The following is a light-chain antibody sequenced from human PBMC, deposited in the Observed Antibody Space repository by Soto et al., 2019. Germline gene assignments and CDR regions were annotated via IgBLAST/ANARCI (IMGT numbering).Light chain of an antibody. V-gene: IGKV3-15*01. CDR1: QSVSIN. CDR3: QQYNNWPPIT. CDR2: GAS. Sequence: ETVMTQSPATLSVSPGEGATLSCRASQSVSINLAWYQQKPGQAPRLLIYGASTRATGIPARFSRSGSATEFTLTISRLQSEDFAVYYCQQYNNWPPITFGQGTLLEIK. J-gene: IGKJ5*01.